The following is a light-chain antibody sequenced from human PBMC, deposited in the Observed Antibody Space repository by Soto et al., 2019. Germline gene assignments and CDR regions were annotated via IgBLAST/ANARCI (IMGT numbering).Light chain of an antibody. CDR1: QSISFW. CDR3: QQYNSCPLP. CDR2: DAS. Sequence: DIQMTQSPSTLSASVGDRVTITCRASQSISFWLAWYQQKPGSAPNLLIYDASTLGGGVPSRFSGSGSVTEFTITISNMQTDDFASYYCQQYNSCPLPFGGGTRVEIK. V-gene: IGKV1-5*01. J-gene: IGKJ4*01.